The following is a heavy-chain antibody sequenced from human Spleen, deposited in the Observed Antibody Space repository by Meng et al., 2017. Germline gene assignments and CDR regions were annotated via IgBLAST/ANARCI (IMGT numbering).Heavy chain of an antibody. CDR2: ISSSSSYI. CDR3: AKEIRPSDY. J-gene: IGHJ4*02. CDR1: GFTFSSYS. V-gene: IGHV3-21*04. Sequence: GGFLRISCAASGFTFSSYSMNWVRQAPGKGLEWVSSISSSSSYIYYADSVKGRFTISRDNSKNTLYLQMTSLRVEDTAVYYCAKEIRPSDYWGQGTRVTVSS.